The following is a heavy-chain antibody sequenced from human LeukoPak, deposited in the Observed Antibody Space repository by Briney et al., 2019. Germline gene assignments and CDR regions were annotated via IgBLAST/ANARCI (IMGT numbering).Heavy chain of an antibody. Sequence: SQTLSLTCAISGDSVSSNSVTWNWIRQSPSRGLEWLGRTYYRSTWYNDYAVSVRGRITVNPDTSKNQFSLHLNSVTPEDTAVYYCGRRLNQYDWFDPLGQGILVT. D-gene: IGHD2-2*01. J-gene: IGHJ5*01. CDR2: TYYRSTWYN. CDR3: GRRLNQYDWFDP. CDR1: GDSVSSNSVT. V-gene: IGHV6-1*01.